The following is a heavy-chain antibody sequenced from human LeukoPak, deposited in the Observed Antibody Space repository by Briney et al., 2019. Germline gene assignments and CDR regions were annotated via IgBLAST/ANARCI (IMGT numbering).Heavy chain of an antibody. CDR2: IYPGDSDT. Sequence: GESLKISCKGSGYSFTSYWIGWVRQTPGKDLEWMGIIYPGDSDTRYSPSFQGQVTISADKSISTAYLQWSSLKASDTAMYYCARVGTYCGGDCYSPPYYFDYWGQGTLVTVSS. V-gene: IGHV5-51*01. D-gene: IGHD2-21*02. CDR3: ARVGTYCGGDCYSPPYYFDY. J-gene: IGHJ4*02. CDR1: GYSFTSYW.